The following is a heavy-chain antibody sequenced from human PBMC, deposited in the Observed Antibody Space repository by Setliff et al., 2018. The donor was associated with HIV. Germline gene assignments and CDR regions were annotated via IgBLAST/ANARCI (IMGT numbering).Heavy chain of an antibody. CDR2: IYQSGTT. J-gene: IGHJ5*02. Sequence: NPSETLSLTCTVSGYSISSVSYWGWIRQPPGKGLEGIGSIYQSGTTYYNPSLRSRVIMSMDTSKNQFSLKLTSVTAADTAVYYCARGVYSSGWYLLTRLDPWGQGVLVTVSS. D-gene: IGHD6-19*01. CDR1: GYSISSVSY. CDR3: ARGVYSSGWYLLTRLDP. V-gene: IGHV4-38-2*02.